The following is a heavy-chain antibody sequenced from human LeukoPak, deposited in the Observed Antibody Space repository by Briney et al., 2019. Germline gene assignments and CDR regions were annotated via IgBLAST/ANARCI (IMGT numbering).Heavy chain of an antibody. CDR1: GFTFSSYS. CDR2: INSSSSYI. V-gene: IGHV3-21*01. CDR3: ARGLRLAAAPLNYFDY. Sequence: GGSLRLYCAASGFTFSSYSMNWVRQAPGKGREWVSSINSSSSYIYYADSVKGRFTISRDNAKNSLYLQMNSLRAEDTAVYYCARGLRLAAAPLNYFDYWGQGTLVTVSS. D-gene: IGHD6-13*01. J-gene: IGHJ4*02.